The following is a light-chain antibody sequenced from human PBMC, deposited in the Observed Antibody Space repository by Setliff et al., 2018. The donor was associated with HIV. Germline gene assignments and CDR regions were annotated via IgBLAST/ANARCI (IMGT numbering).Light chain of an antibody. Sequence: QPALTQPASVSGSPGQSITISCTGTSSDVGSYNLVSWYQQHPGKAPKLMIYEVNKRPSGVSYRFSGSKSGNTASLTISGLQAEDEADYYCCSYAGSSTYVFGTGTKVTVL. CDR1: SSDVGSYNL. CDR3: CSYAGSSTYV. V-gene: IGLV2-23*02. CDR2: EVN. J-gene: IGLJ1*01.